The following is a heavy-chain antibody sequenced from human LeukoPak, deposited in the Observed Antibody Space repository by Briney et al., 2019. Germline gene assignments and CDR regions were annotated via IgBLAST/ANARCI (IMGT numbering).Heavy chain of an antibody. V-gene: IGHV4-34*01. Sequence: PSETLSLTCAVYGGSFSGYYWSWIRQPPGKGLEWIGEINHSGSTNYNPSLKSRVTISADTSKNQFSLKLSSVTAADTAVYYCVGSSWSYFDYWGQGTLVTVSS. CDR2: INHSGST. J-gene: IGHJ4*02. CDR3: VGSSWSYFDY. D-gene: IGHD6-13*01. CDR1: GGSFSGYY.